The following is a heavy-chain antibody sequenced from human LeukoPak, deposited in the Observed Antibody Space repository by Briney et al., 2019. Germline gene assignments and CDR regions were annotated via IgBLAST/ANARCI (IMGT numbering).Heavy chain of an antibody. D-gene: IGHD6-13*01. Sequence: AGGSLRLSCAASGFTFSSYGMHWVRQAPGKGLEWVAFIRYDGSNKYYADSVKGRFTISRDNSKNTLYLQMNSLRAEDTAVYYSTAAGENYWGQGTLVTVSS. V-gene: IGHV3-30*02. J-gene: IGHJ4*02. CDR1: GFTFSSYG. CDR2: IRYDGSNK. CDR3: TAAGENY.